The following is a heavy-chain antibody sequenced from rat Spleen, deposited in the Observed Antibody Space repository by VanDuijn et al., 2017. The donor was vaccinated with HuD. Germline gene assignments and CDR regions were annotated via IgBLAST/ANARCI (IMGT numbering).Heavy chain of an antibody. CDR2: IWAARGTT. CDR3: ARGWDDYYFDF. Sequence: QVQLKESGPGLVQPSQTLSLTCTVSGFSLNNYGILWVRQPPGRGLDWMGVIWAARGTTEYNSSLKSRLTLTRDTSKSQVFLKLNSLQTTDTATYFCARGWDDYYFDFWGQGVMVTVSS. J-gene: IGHJ2*01. D-gene: IGHD4-6*01. CDR1: GFSLNNYG. V-gene: IGHV2-13*01.